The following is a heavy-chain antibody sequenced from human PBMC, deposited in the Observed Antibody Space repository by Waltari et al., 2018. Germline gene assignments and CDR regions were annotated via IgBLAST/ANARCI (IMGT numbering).Heavy chain of an antibody. CDR2: IYYSGGT. V-gene: IGHV4-59*01. CDR3: ARGYYYDSSGYHFDI. CDR1: GGSISSYY. Sequence: QVQLQESGPGLVKPSETLSLTCTVSGGSISSYYWSWIRQPPGKGLEWIGYIYYSGGTNYNPSLKRRVTISVDTSKNQFSLKLSSVTAADTAVYYCARGYYYDSSGYHFDIWGQGTMVTVSS. D-gene: IGHD3-22*01. J-gene: IGHJ3*02.